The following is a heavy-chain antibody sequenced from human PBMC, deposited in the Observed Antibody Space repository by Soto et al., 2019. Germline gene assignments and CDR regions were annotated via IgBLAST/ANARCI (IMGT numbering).Heavy chain of an antibody. D-gene: IGHD2-2*01. CDR3: AREPSRYQSYYFDY. CDR1: GGTLSNYG. V-gene: IGHV1-69*12. CDR2: ILPVFGTS. Sequence: QLHLVQSGSEVKKPGSSVRVSCKTSGGTLSNYGLSWVRLAPGQGLEWMGGILPVFGTSNYAQKFQDRLTITADESTNTACMDLTSLTSDDTAVYYCAREPSRYQSYYFDYWGQGTLVTVSS. J-gene: IGHJ4*02.